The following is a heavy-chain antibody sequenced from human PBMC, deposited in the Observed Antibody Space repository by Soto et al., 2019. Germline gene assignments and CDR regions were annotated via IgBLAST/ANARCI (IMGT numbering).Heavy chain of an antibody. V-gene: IGHV3-53*02. Sequence: EVQLVETGGGLIQPGGSLRLSCAASGLTVSTNYLSWVRQAPGKGLEWVSIIYSDGRTFYADSVRGRFTISRDSSKNTVYLQVDSLRAEDTAVYYCARARDSTTGTPINPMDVWGQGTTVTVSS. D-gene: IGHD4-4*01. J-gene: IGHJ6*02. CDR3: ARARDSTTGTPINPMDV. CDR1: GLTVSTNY. CDR2: IYSDGRT.